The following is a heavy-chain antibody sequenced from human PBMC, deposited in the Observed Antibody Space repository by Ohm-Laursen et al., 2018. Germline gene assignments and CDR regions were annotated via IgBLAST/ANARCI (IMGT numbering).Heavy chain of an antibody. V-gene: IGHV3-15*01. J-gene: IGHJ4*02. CDR3: TTDPAEGYYFDY. Sequence: GSLRLSCAASGFTFSSYSMSWVRQAPGKGLEWIGRIKTRSHGATTDYAAPVKGRFTISRDDSKNTLYLQINSLKTEDTAVYYCTTDPAEGYYFDYWGQGTLVTVSS. D-gene: IGHD2-15*01. CDR1: GFTFSSYS. CDR2: IKTRSHGATT.